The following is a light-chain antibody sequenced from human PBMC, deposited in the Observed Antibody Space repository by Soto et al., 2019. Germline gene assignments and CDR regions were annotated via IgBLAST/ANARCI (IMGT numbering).Light chain of an antibody. CDR1: QSINSW. Sequence: DTQMTQSPSTLSASVGDRVTITCRASQSINSWLAWYQQKPGKAPKLLIYMASNLQSGVPSRFSGSGSGTEFTLTISSLQPDDCATYYCQQYSNYPWTFGPGTKVDIK. CDR3: QQYSNYPWT. CDR2: MAS. J-gene: IGKJ1*01. V-gene: IGKV1-5*03.